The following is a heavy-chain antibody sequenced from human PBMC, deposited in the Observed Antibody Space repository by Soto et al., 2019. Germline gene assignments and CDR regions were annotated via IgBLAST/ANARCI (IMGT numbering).Heavy chain of an antibody. CDR1: GFTVSSNY. V-gene: IGHV3-66*01. Sequence: PGGSLRLSCAASGFTVSSNYMSWVRQAPGKGLEGVSVIYSGGSTYYADSVKGRFTISRDNSKNTLYLQMNSLRAEDTAVYYCARGPNSSSWYIYYYYMDVWGKGTTVTVSS. CDR2: IYSGGST. J-gene: IGHJ6*03. CDR3: ARGPNSSSWYIYYYYMDV. D-gene: IGHD6-13*01.